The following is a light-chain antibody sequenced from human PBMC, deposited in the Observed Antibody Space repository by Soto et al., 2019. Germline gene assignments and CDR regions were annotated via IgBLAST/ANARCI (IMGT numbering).Light chain of an antibody. V-gene: IGLV2-14*01. Sequence: QSALTQPASVSGSPGQSITISCTGTSSDVGGYNYVSWYQQHPGKAPKLMIYEVSNRPSGVSNRFSGSKSGNTASLTNSGLQAEDEADYYCSSYTSSSTLVVFGGGTKLIVL. J-gene: IGLJ2*01. CDR2: EVS. CDR1: SSDVGGYNY. CDR3: SSYTSSSTLVV.